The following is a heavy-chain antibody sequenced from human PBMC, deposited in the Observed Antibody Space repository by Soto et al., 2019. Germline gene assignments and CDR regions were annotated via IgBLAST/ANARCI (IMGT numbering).Heavy chain of an antibody. V-gene: IGHV3-30*18. CDR2: TSYDGIIQ. CDR3: AKDLDRYRNYDNGMDV. CDR1: GFTFSSYG. J-gene: IGHJ6*02. Sequence: GGSLRLSCAASGFTFSSYGMHWVRQAPGKGLEWVAVTSYDGIIQYYVDSVKGRFTISRDNSKNTLYLQMNSLRPEDTAVYHCAKDLDRYRNYDNGMDVWGRGTMVTVSS. D-gene: IGHD4-4*01.